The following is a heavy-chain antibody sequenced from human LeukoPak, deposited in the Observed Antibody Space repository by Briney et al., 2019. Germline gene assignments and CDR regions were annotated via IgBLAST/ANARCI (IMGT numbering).Heavy chain of an antibody. CDR3: ARDEGPYGPVDY. J-gene: IGHJ4*02. V-gene: IGHV4-59*01. CDR1: GGSISSYY. D-gene: IGHD4-17*01. Sequence: SGTLSLTCTVSGGSISSYYWSWIRQPPGKGLEWIGYIYYSGSTNYNPSLKSRVTISVDTSKNQFSLKLSSVTAADTAVYYCARDEGPYGPVDYWGQGTLVTVSS. CDR2: IYYSGST.